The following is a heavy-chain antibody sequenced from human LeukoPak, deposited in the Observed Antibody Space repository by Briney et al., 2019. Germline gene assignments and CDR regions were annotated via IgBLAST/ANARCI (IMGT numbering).Heavy chain of an antibody. V-gene: IGHV3-9*03. CDR3: AKGSSTSCYRPVDY. CDR1: GFTFDDYA. CDR2: ISWNSGSI. J-gene: IGHJ4*02. D-gene: IGHD2-2*02. Sequence: GGSLRLSCAASGFTFDDYAMHWVRQAPGKGLEWVSGISWNSGSIGYADSVRSRFTISRDNAKNSLYLQMNSLRAEDMALYYCAKGSSTSCYRPVDYWGQGTLVTVSS.